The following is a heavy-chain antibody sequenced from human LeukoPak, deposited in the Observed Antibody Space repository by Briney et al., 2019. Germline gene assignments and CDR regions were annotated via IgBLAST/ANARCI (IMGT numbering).Heavy chain of an antibody. D-gene: IGHD3-10*01. J-gene: IGHJ3*02. CDR3: ARGGSYYYGPGGAFDI. CDR2: ISYDGSNK. Sequence: PGRSLRLSCAASGFTFSSYAMHWVRQAPGKGLEWVAVISYDGSNKYYADSVKGRFTISRDNSKNTLYLQMNSLRAEDTAVYYCARGGSYYYGPGGAFDIWGQGTMVTVPS. CDR1: GFTFSSYA. V-gene: IGHV3-30-3*01.